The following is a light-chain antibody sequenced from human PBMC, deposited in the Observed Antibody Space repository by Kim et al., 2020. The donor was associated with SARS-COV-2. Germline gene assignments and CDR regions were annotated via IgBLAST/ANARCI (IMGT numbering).Light chain of an antibody. CDR2: EDN. J-gene: IGLJ3*02. V-gene: IGLV6-57*02. CDR3: QSYDSSNQKV. CDR1: TGSVASND. Sequence: VSGHWTGRTGSVASNDVQWHHQNPGCATTTVIYEDNQSASGVPVRFSGSIDSSSNSASLSISGLKTEDETDYYCQSYDSSNQKVFGGGTQLTVL.